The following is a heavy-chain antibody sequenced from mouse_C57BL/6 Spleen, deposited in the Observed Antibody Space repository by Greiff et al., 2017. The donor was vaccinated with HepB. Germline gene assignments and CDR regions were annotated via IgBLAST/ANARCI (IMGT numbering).Heavy chain of an antibody. CDR1: GFTFSDYG. V-gene: IGHV5-17*01. CDR3: ARSYYYGSSQFAY. Sequence: EVHLVESGGGLVKPGGSLKLSCAASGFTFSDYGMHWVRQAPEKGLEWVAYISSGSSSIYYADTVKGRFTISRDNAKNTLFLQMTSLRSEDTAMYYCARSYYYGSSQFAYWGQGTLVTVSA. CDR2: ISSGSSSI. J-gene: IGHJ3*01. D-gene: IGHD1-1*01.